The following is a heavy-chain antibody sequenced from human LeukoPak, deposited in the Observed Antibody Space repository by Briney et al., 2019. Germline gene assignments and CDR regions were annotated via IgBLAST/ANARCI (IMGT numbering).Heavy chain of an antibody. D-gene: IGHD2-8*01. V-gene: IGHV4-39*01. CDR2: FYYSGST. CDR1: GGSISSSSYY. Sequence: SETLSLTCTVSGGSISSSSYYWGWIRQPPGKGLEWLGSFYYSGSTYHNPSLKSRVTISVDTSKNQFSLKLSSVTAADTAVYYCARSEPNIVLMVYAIQAAFDYWGQGTLVTVSS. CDR3: ARSEPNIVLMVYAIQAAFDY. J-gene: IGHJ4*02.